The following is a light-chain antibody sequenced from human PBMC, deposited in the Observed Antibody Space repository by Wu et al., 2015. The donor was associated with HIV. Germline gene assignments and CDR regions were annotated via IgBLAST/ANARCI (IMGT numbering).Light chain of an antibody. CDR1: RTFGSA. CDR3: QHFYTYPRT. J-gene: IGKJ5*01. Sequence: VGDRVTITFAGQVRTFGSALAWVSRHKPGNSPNLLIYDASTLQNGVPSRFGGTGSGTDFTLTITSLQPEDFATYYCQHFYTYPRTFGQGTRLEIK. CDR2: DAS. V-gene: IGKV1-13*02.